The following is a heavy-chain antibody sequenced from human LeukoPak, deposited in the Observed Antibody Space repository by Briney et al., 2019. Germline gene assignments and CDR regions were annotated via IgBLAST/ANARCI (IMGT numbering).Heavy chain of an antibody. J-gene: IGHJ4*02. CDR3: AKAIYYGSGSYYNTFAFDY. D-gene: IGHD3-10*01. Sequence: PGGSLRLSCAASGFTFSSHWMTWVRQAPGKGLEWVANINEDGSGKYYVDSVKGRFTISRDNAENSLHLQMNSLRAEDTAVYYCAKAIYYGSGSYYNTFAFDYWGQGTLVTVSS. CDR1: GFTFSSHW. V-gene: IGHV3-7*01. CDR2: INEDGSGK.